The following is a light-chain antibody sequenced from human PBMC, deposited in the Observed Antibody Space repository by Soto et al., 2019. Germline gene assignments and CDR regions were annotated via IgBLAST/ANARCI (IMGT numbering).Light chain of an antibody. Sequence: EILLTHSPGTLSLSPVERATLSCRASQSVSSSYLAWYQQKPGQAPRLLIYGASSRATGIPDRFSGSGSETDFTLTISRLEAEDFVLYYCQQYGSSAPITFGQGTRLEI. CDR3: QQYGSSAPIT. CDR2: GAS. CDR1: QSVSSSY. V-gene: IGKV3-20*01. J-gene: IGKJ5*01.